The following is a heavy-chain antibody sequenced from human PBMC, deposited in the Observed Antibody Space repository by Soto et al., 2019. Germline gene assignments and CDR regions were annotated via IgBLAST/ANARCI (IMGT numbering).Heavy chain of an antibody. V-gene: IGHV3-48*03. CDR1: GFVFKNYE. D-gene: IGHD1-20*01. Sequence: GESLKISCVASGFVFKNYEMNWVRQAPGKGLEWISYISNSGNTIYVADSMRGRFTISRDNAKNSLFLQMNSLRADDTAVYYCARDIDNRDYYYRLDVWGQGTTVTVSS. CDR2: ISNSGNTI. J-gene: IGHJ6*02. CDR3: ARDIDNRDYYYRLDV.